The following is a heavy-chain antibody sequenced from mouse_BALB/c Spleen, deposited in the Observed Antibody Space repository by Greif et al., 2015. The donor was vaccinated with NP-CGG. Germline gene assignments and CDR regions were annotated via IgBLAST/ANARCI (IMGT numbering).Heavy chain of an antibody. CDR1: GFNIKDTY. D-gene: IGHD1-1*01. CDR3: ARSGYYGSSYWYFDV. CDR2: IDPANGNT. Sequence: VTLKVSVAELVKPGASVKLSCTASGFNIKDTYMHWVKQRPEQGLEWIGRIDPANGNTKYDPKFQGKATITADTSSNTAYLQLSSLTSEDTAVYYCARSGYYGSSYWYFDVWGAGTTVTVSS. J-gene: IGHJ1*01. V-gene: IGHV14-3*02.